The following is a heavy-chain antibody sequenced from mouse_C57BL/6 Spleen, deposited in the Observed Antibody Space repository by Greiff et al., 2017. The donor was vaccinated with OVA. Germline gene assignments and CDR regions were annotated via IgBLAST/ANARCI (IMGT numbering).Heavy chain of an antibody. J-gene: IGHJ2*01. V-gene: IGHV8-8*01. Sequence: QVQLKESGPGILQPSQTLSLTCSFSGFSLRTFGMGVGWIRQPSGKGLEWLAPIWWDDDKYYNPALKSRLTISKDTSKNQVFLKIANVDTADTATYYCARIIYYDYLYYFDYWGQGTTLTGSS. CDR1: GFSLRTFGMG. CDR2: IWWDDDK. CDR3: ARIIYYDYLYYFDY. D-gene: IGHD2-4*01.